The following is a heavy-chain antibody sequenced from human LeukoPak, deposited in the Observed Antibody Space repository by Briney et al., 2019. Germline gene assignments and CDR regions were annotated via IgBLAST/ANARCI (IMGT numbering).Heavy chain of an antibody. D-gene: IGHD3-10*01. CDR2: IYSDNT. V-gene: IGHV3-53*01. Sequence: GGSLRLSCTVSGFTVSTNSMSWVRQAPGKGLEWVSFIYSDNTHYSDSVKGRFTISRDNSKNTLYLQMNSLRAEDTAVYYCARDQSDGVVRGVSPSDYWGQGTLVTVSS. J-gene: IGHJ4*02. CDR3: ARDQSDGVVRGVSPSDY. CDR1: GFTVSTNS.